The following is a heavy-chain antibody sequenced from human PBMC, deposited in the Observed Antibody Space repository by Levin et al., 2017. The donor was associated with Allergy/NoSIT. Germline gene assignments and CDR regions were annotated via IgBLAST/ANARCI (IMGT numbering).Heavy chain of an antibody. CDR2: ISSSSSYI. Sequence: GGSLRLSCAASGFTFSSYSMNWVRQAPGKGLEWVSSISSSSSYIYYADSVKGRFTISRDNAKNSLYLQMNSLRAEDTAVYYCARDQEVGATLYYYGMDVWGQGTTVTVSS. V-gene: IGHV3-21*01. CDR1: GFTFSSYS. D-gene: IGHD1-26*01. CDR3: ARDQEVGATLYYYGMDV. J-gene: IGHJ6*02.